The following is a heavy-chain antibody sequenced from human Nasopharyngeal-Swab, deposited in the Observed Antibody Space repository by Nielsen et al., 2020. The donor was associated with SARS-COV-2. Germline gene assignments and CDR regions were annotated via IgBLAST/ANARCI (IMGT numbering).Heavy chain of an antibody. Sequence: GESLKISCVASGVIFSKYWMHWVRQTPGKRLVWVSRINQDGSRTDYADSVRGRFTISRDNAKNTLYLQLNSLRVDDTAVYYCVKHQGSSSDQWGHGTLVTVSS. CDR1: GVIFSKYW. CDR2: INQDGSRT. V-gene: IGHV3-74*01. CDR3: VKHQGSSSDQ. J-gene: IGHJ4*01.